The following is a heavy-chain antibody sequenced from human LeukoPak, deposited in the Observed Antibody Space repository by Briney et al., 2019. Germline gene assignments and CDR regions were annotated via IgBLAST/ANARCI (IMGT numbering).Heavy chain of an antibody. V-gene: IGHV4-31*03. CDR2: IHYSGST. CDR3: ATWMIGGGRFDF. CDR1: GGSIRSDTYY. D-gene: IGHD1-26*01. J-gene: IGHJ4*02. Sequence: SQTLSLICTVSGGSIRSDTYYWSWIRQHPGKGLEWIGYIHYSGSTYYSPSLKSRVTISVDTSKSQFSLKLSSVTAADTAVYYCATWMIGGGRFDFWGQGTLVTVSS.